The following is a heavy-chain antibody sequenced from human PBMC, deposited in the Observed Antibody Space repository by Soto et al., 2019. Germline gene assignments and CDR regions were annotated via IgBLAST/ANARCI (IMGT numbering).Heavy chain of an antibody. D-gene: IGHD3-22*01. CDR2: ISYHGSNK. CDR1: GFTFSDYG. CDR3: SVDSSGSLSYY. V-gene: IGHV3-30-3*01. Sequence: QVQLVESGGGVVLPGRSLRLSCAASGFTFSDYGIHWVRQAPGKGLEWVAFISYHGSNKYYADSVKGRFTISRDNSKNTLYLQVNSLRAEDTAVYYCSVDSSGSLSYYWGQGTLVTVSS. J-gene: IGHJ4*02.